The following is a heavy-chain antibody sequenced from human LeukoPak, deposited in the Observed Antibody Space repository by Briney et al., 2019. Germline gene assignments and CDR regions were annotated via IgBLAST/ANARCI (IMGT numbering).Heavy chain of an antibody. V-gene: IGHV3-23*01. D-gene: IGHD3-22*01. J-gene: IGHJ4*02. Sequence: GGSLRLSCAASGFTFSSYVMSWVRQAPGKGLEWVSGISGSGGSTYYADSVKGRFTISRDNSKNTLYLQMNSLRAEDTAVYYCAQSETYFYGSSGGHWGQGTLVTVSS. CDR3: AQSETYFYGSSGGH. CDR2: ISGSGGST. CDR1: GFTFSSYV.